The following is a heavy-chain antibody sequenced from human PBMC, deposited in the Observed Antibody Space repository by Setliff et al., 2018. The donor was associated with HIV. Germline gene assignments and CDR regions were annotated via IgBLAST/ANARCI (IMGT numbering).Heavy chain of an antibody. CDR2: IYYSGST. CDR1: GDTIGFSGYF. V-gene: IGHV4-31*03. Sequence: SETLSLTCTVSGDTIGFSGYFCSWIRQHPGKGLEWIGYIYYSGSTFYNPSLKSRAAISIDTYKNQFFLKLKSVTVADTAVYYCAREPAKIAAADSWGQGTLVTVSS. J-gene: IGHJ4*02. D-gene: IGHD6-13*01. CDR3: AREPAKIAAADS.